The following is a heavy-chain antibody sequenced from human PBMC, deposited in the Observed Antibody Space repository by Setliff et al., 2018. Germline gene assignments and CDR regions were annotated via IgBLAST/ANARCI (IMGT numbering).Heavy chain of an antibody. J-gene: IGHJ4*02. CDR1: DVSLSTYY. Sequence: PSETLSLTCTVSDVSLSTYYWSWIRQPPGKGLEVIGYVYYSGTANYSPSLRSRLTISVDTSKNQFSLKLRSVTAADTAVYYCARGGTFRYFDFWGQGAPVTVSS. CDR2: VYYSGTA. V-gene: IGHV4-59*01. D-gene: IGHD5-12*01. CDR3: ARGGTFRYFDF.